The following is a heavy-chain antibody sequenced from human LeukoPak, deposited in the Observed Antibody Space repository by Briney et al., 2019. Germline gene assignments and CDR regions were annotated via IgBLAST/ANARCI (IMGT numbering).Heavy chain of an antibody. D-gene: IGHD3-16*02. CDR3: ARIYVWGSYRPFDY. V-gene: IGHV4-34*01. CDR1: GGSFSGYY. J-gene: IGHJ4*02. CDR2: INHSGST. Sequence: SETLSLTCAVYGGSFSGYYWSWIRQPSGKGLEWIGGINHSGSTNYNPSLKSRVTISVDTSKNQFSLKLSSVTAADTAVYYCARIYVWGSYRPFDYWGQGTLVTVSS.